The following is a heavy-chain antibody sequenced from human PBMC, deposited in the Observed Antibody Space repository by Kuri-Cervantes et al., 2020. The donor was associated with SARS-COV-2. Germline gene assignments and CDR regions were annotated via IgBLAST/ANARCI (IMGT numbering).Heavy chain of an antibody. V-gene: IGHV3-7*01. CDR2: IKKDGSEK. D-gene: IGHD3-22*01. CDR1: GFSFSMYW. J-gene: IGHJ4*02. CDR3: ARDGGGYYDSSGYYGQLGFDY. Sequence: GESLKISCAASGFSFSMYWMSWVRQAPGKGLEWVANIKKDGSEKYYVDSVKGRFTISRDNAKNSLYLQMNSLRAEDTAVYYCARDGGGYYDSSGYYGQLGFDYWGQGTLVTVSS.